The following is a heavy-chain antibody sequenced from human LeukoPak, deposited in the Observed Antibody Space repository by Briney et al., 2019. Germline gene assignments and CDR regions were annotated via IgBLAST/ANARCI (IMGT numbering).Heavy chain of an antibody. Sequence: PSETLSLTCTVSGGSISGGYGSWIRRPPGRGREGIGYFYTRGGTNYNHSIKSRVTISVDTSKSQFALKLSSVTAADTAVYYCAKSYFDYSTYYSYYFNLWGQGALVTVSS. CDR2: FYTRGGT. CDR3: AKSYFDYSTYYSYYFNL. CDR1: GGSISGGY. J-gene: IGHJ4*02. D-gene: IGHD4-11*01. V-gene: IGHV4-4*09.